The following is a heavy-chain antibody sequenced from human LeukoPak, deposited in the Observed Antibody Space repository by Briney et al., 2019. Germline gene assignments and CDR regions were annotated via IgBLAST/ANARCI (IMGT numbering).Heavy chain of an antibody. V-gene: IGHV3-30*04. D-gene: IGHD3-10*01. J-gene: IGHJ4*02. CDR3: ARDPQAYYYGSGSPAI. CDR2: VAYDGINK. CDR1: GFTFRSYA. Sequence: GGSLRLSCAASGFTFRSYAMHWVRAAPGKGLEWVAVVAYDGINKFYADSVKGRFTISRDNSRNTMYLQMNSLSPEDTAVYYCARDPQAYYYGSGSPAIWGQGTLVTVSS.